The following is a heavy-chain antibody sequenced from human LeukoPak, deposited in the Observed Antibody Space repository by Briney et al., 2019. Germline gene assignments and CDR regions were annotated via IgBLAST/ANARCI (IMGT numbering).Heavy chain of an antibody. J-gene: IGHJ4*02. CDR1: GGSISSYY. CDR2: IYTSGST. Sequence: SETLSLTCTGPGGSISSYYWSWIPQPPGKGLEWIGYIYTSGSTEHNPPLKSRVTISLETSKNQFSLKLSSVTAADTAVYYCARQDQQQLIDYWGQGTLGTVSS. CDR3: ARQDQQQLIDY. V-gene: IGHV4-4*09. D-gene: IGHD6-13*01.